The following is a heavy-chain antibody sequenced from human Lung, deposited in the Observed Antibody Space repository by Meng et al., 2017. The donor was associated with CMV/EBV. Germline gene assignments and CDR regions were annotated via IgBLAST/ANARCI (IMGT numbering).Heavy chain of an antibody. CDR3: ARDRTPDIVLSHYYYYGMDV. J-gene: IGHJ6*02. V-gene: IGHV1-18*01. Sequence: ASXXVSXKASGYTFTSYGISWVRQAPGQGLKWMGWISTYNSNTNYAQTFRGRITLTADTSTRTVYLDLRSLRSDDTAVYYCARDRTPDIVLSHYYYYGMDVXGQGXTVTVSS. CDR2: ISTYNSNT. CDR1: GYTFTSYG. D-gene: IGHD2-15*01.